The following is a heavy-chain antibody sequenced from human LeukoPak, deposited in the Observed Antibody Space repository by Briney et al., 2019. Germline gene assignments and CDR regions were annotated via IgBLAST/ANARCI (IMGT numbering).Heavy chain of an antibody. CDR1: GFTFSRFG. D-gene: IGHD5-18*01. J-gene: IGHJ4*02. CDR3: ARHPRDTALFTIDY. CDR2: ILYDGTKK. V-gene: IGHV3-30*02. Sequence: GGSLRLSCAASGFTFSRFGMHWVRQAPGQGLEWVAFILYDGTKKYYADSVKGRFTISRDNSKNTLSLEMNSLRAEDTAVYYCARHPRDTALFTIDYWGQGTLVTVSS.